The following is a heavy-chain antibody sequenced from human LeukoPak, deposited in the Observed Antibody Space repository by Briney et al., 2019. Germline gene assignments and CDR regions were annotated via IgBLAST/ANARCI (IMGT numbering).Heavy chain of an antibody. CDR1: GGSISSYY. D-gene: IGHD6-13*01. Sequence: SETLSLTCTVPGGSISSYYWSWIRQPPGKGLEWIGFVTYSGTTNYNPSLQSRVTISVDTANNQFSLRLRSVTAADTAVYYCARGARFGESSSWFDYWGQGNLVTVSS. J-gene: IGHJ4*02. CDR2: VTYSGTT. V-gene: IGHV4-59*01. CDR3: ARGARFGESSSWFDY.